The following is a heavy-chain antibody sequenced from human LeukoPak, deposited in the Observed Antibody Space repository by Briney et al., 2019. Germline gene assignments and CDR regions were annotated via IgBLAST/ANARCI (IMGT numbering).Heavy chain of an antibody. CDR2: INHNGST. Sequence: PSETLSLTCAVYGGSFSGYYWSWIRQPQGKGMERVGKINHNGSTHYNPSLKCRVTISVDTSKNQFSLKLSSVTATDTAVYYCARGQGAKYYDDSSGYPYYFDYWGQGTLVTVSS. CDR1: GGSFSGYY. V-gene: IGHV4-34*01. J-gene: IGHJ4*02. D-gene: IGHD3-22*01. CDR3: ARGQGAKYYDDSSGYPYYFDY.